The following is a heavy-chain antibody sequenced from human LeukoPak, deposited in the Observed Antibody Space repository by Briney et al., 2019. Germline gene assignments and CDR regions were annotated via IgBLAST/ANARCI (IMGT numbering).Heavy chain of an antibody. D-gene: IGHD2-2*02. CDR2: INPGNGDT. Sequence: ASVKVSFKTSGYSFTIQDMHWVRQAPGQSLEWMGCINPGNGDTKYSQEFQGRVTITRDTSATTAYMELSSLRSDDMAVYYCTLYNYWGQGTLVTVSS. V-gene: IGHV1-3*03. J-gene: IGHJ4*02. CDR3: TLYNY. CDR1: GYSFTIQD.